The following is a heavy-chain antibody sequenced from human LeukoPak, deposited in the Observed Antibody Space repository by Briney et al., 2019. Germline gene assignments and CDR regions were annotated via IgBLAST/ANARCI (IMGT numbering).Heavy chain of an antibody. CDR2: ISWNSGSI. CDR3: AKDNGSGSFFPHYYFDY. V-gene: IGHV3-9*01. Sequence: GGSLRLSCAASGFTFDDYAMHWVRQAPGKGLEWVSGISWNSGSIGYADSVKGRFTISRDNAKNSLYLQMNSLRAEDTALYYCAKDNGSGSFFPHYYFDYWGQGTLVTVSS. D-gene: IGHD3-10*01. CDR1: GFTFDDYA. J-gene: IGHJ4*02.